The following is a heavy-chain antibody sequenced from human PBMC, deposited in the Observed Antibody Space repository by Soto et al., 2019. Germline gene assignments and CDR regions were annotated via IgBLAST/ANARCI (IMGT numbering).Heavy chain of an antibody. CDR1: GYTFTSYG. D-gene: IGHD6-19*01. Sequence: ASVKVSCKASGYTFTSYGISWVRQAPGQGLEWMGWISAYNGNTNYAQKLQGRATMTTDTSTSTAYMELRSLRSDDTAVYYCARGIEWLVPPSAFDIWGQGTMVTVSS. CDR3: ARGIEWLVPPSAFDI. V-gene: IGHV1-18*01. CDR2: ISAYNGNT. J-gene: IGHJ3*02.